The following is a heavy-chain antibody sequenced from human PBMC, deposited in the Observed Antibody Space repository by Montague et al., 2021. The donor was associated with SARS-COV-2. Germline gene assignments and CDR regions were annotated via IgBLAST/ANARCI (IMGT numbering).Heavy chain of an antibody. Sequence: SPRLSCAASGFTFSISAMHWVRQAPGKGLEWVAVISFDGNTGYYVDSVKGRFTISRDNSKHTLYLQMNSLRAEDTALYYCVRGVAPPSGYLFDDWGQGTLVTVSS. CDR3: VRGVAPPSGYLFDD. CDR1: GFTFSISA. V-gene: IGHV3-30*04. D-gene: IGHD3-22*01. CDR2: ISFDGNTG. J-gene: IGHJ4*02.